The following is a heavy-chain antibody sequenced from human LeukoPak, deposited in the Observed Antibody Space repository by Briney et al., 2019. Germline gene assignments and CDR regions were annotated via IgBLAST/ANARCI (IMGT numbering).Heavy chain of an antibody. CDR2: VYYTGGT. CDR3: ARHGYDYGDYNWFDP. V-gene: IGHV4-59*08. CDR1: GGSINSYY. Sequence: PSDTLSLTCTVSGGSINSYYWSWIRQPSGKGLEWIGYVYYTGGTYYNPFLKSRVSMSVDTSKSQFSLELTSVTAADTAVYYCARHGYDYGDYNWFDPWGQGTLVTVSS. D-gene: IGHD4-17*01. J-gene: IGHJ5*02.